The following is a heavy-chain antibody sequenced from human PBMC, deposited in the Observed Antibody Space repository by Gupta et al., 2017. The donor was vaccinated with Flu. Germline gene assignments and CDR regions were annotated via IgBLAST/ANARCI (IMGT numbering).Heavy chain of an antibody. CDR2: IYYSGST. V-gene: IGHV4-39*01. Sequence: KGLEWIGSIYYSGSTYYNPSLKSRVTISVDTSKNQFSLKLSSVTAADTAVFYCARQLARGGMVLAHPDAFDIWGQGTMVTVSS. J-gene: IGHJ3*02. CDR3: ARQLARGGMVLAHPDAFDI. D-gene: IGHD2-8*01.